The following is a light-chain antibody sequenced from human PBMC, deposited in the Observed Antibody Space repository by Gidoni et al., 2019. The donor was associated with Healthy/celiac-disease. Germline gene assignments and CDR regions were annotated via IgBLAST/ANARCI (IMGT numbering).Light chain of an antibody. CDR2: AAS. CDR3: QQSYSTSWT. CDR1: QSISSY. Sequence: DSQMTQSPSSLSASVGDRVTITCRASQSISSYLHWYQQKPGKAPKLLIYAASSLQSGVPSRFSCSGSGTDFTLTISSLQPEDFATYYCQQSYSTSWTFGQGTKVEIK. V-gene: IGKV1-39*01. J-gene: IGKJ1*01.